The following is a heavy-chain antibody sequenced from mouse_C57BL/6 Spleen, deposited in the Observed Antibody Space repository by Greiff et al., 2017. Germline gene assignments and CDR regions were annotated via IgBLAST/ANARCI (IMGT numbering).Heavy chain of an antibody. CDR2: IDPSDSYT. D-gene: IGHD2-3*01. J-gene: IGHJ4*01. CDR3: ARGGLLLSMDY. V-gene: IGHV1-69*01. Sequence: QVQLQQPGAELVMPGASVKLSCKASGYTFTSYWMHWVKQRPGQGLEWIGEIDPSDSYTNYNQKFKGKSTLTVDKSSSTAYMQLSSLTSEDSAVYYCARGGLLLSMDYWGQGTSVTVSS. CDR1: GYTFTSYW.